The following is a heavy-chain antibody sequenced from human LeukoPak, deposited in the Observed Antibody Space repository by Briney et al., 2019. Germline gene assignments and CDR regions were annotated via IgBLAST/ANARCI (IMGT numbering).Heavy chain of an antibody. CDR2: MNQDGSEK. D-gene: IGHD3-16*01. CDR1: GFTFSDSW. J-gene: IGHJ6*02. V-gene: IGHV3-7*01. CDR3: ATYTHWVAGDV. Sequence: GGSLRLSCGASGFTFSDSWMSWVRQAPGKGLEWVANMNQDGSEKAYVDSVKGRFAISRDNARNALYLQMSSLRAEDTAVYYCATYTHWVAGDVWGQGTTVTVSS.